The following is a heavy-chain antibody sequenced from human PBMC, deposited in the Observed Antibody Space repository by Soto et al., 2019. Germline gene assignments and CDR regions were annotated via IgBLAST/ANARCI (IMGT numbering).Heavy chain of an antibody. CDR1: GFTFSSYG. CDR2: IWYDGSNK. D-gene: IGHD2-2*01. J-gene: IGHJ6*02. Sequence: GGSLRLSCAASGFTFSSYGMHWVRQAPGKGLEWVAVIWYDGSNKYYADSVKGRFTISRDNSKNTLYLQMNSLRAEDTAVYYCARGYLDLILVPAAAYYDYGMDVWGQGTTVTVSS. CDR3: ARGYLDLILVPAAAYYDYGMDV. V-gene: IGHV3-33*01.